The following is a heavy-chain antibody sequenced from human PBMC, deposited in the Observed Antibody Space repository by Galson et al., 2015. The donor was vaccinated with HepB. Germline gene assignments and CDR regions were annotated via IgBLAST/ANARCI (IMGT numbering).Heavy chain of an antibody. D-gene: IGHD3-22*01. CDR3: ARELDYYDSSGSAFDI. CDR2: ISSSSTI. J-gene: IGHJ3*02. Sequence: SLRLSCAASGFTFSSYSMNWVRQAPGKGLEWVSYISSSSTIYYADSVKGRFTISRDNAKNSLYLQMNSLRDEDTAVYYCARELDYYDSSGSAFDIWGQGTMVTVSS. CDR1: GFTFSSYS. V-gene: IGHV3-48*02.